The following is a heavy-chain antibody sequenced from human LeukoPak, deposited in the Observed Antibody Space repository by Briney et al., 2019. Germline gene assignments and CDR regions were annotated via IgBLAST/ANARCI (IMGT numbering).Heavy chain of an antibody. CDR2: ISGGGGST. J-gene: IGHJ4*02. CDR1: GFTFSSYA. D-gene: IGHD6-19*01. Sequence: PGGSLRLSCAASGFTFSSYAMSWVRQAPGKGLEWVSAISGGGGSTYYADSVKGRFTISRDNSKNTLYLQMNSLRAEDTAVYYCAKDWEQWLVQGFDYWGQGTLVTVSS. V-gene: IGHV3-23*01. CDR3: AKDWEQWLVQGFDY.